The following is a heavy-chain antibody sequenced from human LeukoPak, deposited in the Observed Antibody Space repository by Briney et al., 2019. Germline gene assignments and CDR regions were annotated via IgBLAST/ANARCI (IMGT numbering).Heavy chain of an antibody. D-gene: IGHD3-10*01. V-gene: IGHV1-69*05. CDR3: ARDNYYGSGSYDY. J-gene: IGHJ4*02. CDR2: IIPIFGTA. Sequence: GASVKVSCKASGGTFSSYAISWVRQAPGQGLEWMGRIIPIFGTANYAQKFPGRVTITTDESTSTAYMELSSLRSEDTAVYYCARDNYYGSGSYDYWGQGTLVTVSS. CDR1: GGTFSSYA.